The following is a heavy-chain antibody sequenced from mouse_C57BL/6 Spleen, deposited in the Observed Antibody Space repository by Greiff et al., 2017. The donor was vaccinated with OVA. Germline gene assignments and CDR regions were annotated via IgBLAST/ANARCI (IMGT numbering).Heavy chain of an antibody. J-gene: IGHJ2*01. CDR3: ARGGDVNPLTY. CDR2: IDPSDSYT. CDR1: GYTFTSYW. V-gene: IGHV1-50*01. Sequence: QVQLQQPGAELVKPGASVKLSCKASGYTFTSYWMQWVKQRPGQGLEWIGEIDPSDSYTNYNQKFKGKATLTVDTSSSTAYMQLSSLTSEDSAVYYCARGGDVNPLTYWGQGTTLTVSS. D-gene: IGHD2-13*01.